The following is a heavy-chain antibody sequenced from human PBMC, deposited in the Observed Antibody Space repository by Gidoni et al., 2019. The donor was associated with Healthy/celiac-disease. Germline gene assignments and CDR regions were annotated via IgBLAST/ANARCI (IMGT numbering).Heavy chain of an antibody. V-gene: IGHV1-18*01. CDR1: GYTFTSYG. CDR3: ARGGTQILSIYTVTDAFDI. J-gene: IGHJ3*02. CDR2: ISAYNGNT. Sequence: QVQLVQSGAEVKKPGASVKVSCKASGYTFTSYGISWVRQAPGQVLEWMGWISAYNGNTNYAQKLQGRVTMTTDTSTSTAYIELRSLRSDDTAVYYCARGGTQILSIYTVTDAFDIWGQGTMVTVSS. D-gene: IGHD4-17*01.